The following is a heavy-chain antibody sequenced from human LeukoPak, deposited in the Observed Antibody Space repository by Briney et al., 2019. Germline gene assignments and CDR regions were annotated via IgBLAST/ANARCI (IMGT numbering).Heavy chain of an antibody. Sequence: EASVKVSCKASGYTFTSYGISWVRQAPGQGLEWMGWISAYNGNTNYAQKLQGRVTMTTDTSTSTAYMELRSLRSDDTAVYYCARVHTTMVILGAFDIWGQGTMVTVSS. CDR3: ARVHTTMVILGAFDI. CDR1: GYTFTSYG. D-gene: IGHD5-18*01. CDR2: ISAYNGNT. J-gene: IGHJ3*02. V-gene: IGHV1-18*01.